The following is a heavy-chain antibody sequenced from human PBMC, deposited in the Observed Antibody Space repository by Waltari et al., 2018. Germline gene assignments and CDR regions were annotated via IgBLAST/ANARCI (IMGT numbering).Heavy chain of an antibody. J-gene: IGHJ4*02. CDR3: AAVAWHYSVRIDY. V-gene: IGHV4-59*08. Sequence: QVQLQESGPGLVKPSETLSLTCTVSGGSISSYYWSWIRQPPGKGLEWIGYIYYSGSTNYNPSLKSRVTISVDTSKNQFSLKLRSMTAADTAVYYCAAVAWHYSVRIDYWGQGTLVTVSS. CDR2: IYYSGST. D-gene: IGHD6-19*01. CDR1: GGSISSYY.